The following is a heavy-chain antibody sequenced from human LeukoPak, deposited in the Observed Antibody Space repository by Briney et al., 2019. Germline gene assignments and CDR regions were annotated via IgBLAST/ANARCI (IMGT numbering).Heavy chain of an antibody. CDR2: INAGNGNT. V-gene: IGHV1-3*01. CDR3: ARRSGSNSPTDPDV. J-gene: IGHJ6*02. CDR1: GYTFTSYA. Sequence: GASVKVSCKASGYTFTSYAMHWVRQAPRQRLEWMGWINAGNGNTKYSQKFQGRVTITRDTSASTAYMELSSLRSEDTAVYYCARRSGSNSPTDPDVWGQGTTVTVSS. D-gene: IGHD3-10*01.